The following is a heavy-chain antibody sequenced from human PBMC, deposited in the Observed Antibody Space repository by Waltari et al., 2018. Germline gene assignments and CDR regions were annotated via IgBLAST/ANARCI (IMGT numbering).Heavy chain of an antibody. D-gene: IGHD6-6*01. CDR2: VSTDGPLR. V-gene: IGHV3-74*01. CDR1: GFNFNDYW. CDR3: ARVGYPSSSLAFDI. Sequence: EVQLVESGGGLVQPGGSLRLSCAASGFNFNDYWMHWIRQATEQGLVWVSHVSTDGPLRTHADSVKCRFTSSRDNTKNTLYLQMNSLRPEDTAVYYCARVGYPSSSLAFDIWGQGTMVTVSS. J-gene: IGHJ3*02.